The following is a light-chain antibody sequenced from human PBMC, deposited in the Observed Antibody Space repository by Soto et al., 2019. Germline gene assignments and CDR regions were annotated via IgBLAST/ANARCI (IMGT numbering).Light chain of an antibody. CDR3: QSYAGSNTYV. Sequence: QSVLTQPPSASGSPGQSVTISCTGTKNDVGFYDFVSWYRHHPGKAPRLIIYEVVQRPSGVPDRFSGSKSGNTASLTVSGPQAADEADYFCQSYAGSNTYVFGSGTKVTVL. CDR2: EVV. V-gene: IGLV2-8*01. J-gene: IGLJ1*01. CDR1: KNDVGFYDF.